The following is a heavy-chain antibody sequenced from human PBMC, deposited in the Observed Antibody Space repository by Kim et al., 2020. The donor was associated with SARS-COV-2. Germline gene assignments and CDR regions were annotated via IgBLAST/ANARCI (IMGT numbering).Heavy chain of an antibody. CDR3: ARVALGYCSSTRCHKGFDP. CDR2: TYNIGIT. D-gene: IGHD2-2*01. Sequence: SETLSLTCTVSGGSISSYDWSWIRHPTRKGMEWIGYTYNIGITNYNPSLKSRVTISVDTSKNQFSLKLSSVTAADTAVYYCARVALGYCSSTRCHKGFDPWGQGTLVTVSS. CDR1: GGSISSYD. J-gene: IGHJ5*02. V-gene: IGHV4-59*01.